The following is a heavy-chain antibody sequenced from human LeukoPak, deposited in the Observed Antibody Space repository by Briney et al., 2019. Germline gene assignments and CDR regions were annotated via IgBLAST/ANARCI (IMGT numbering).Heavy chain of an antibody. D-gene: IGHD1-7*01. CDR1: GFTFSSYS. J-gene: IGHJ4*02. V-gene: IGHV3-21*01. CDR3: AREPNWNYFLREKNFDY. Sequence: GGSLRLSCAASGFTFSSYSMNWVRQAPGKGLEWVSSISSSSSYIYYADSVKGRFTISRDNAKNSLYLHMNSLRAEDTAVYYCAREPNWNYFLREKNFDYWGQGTLVTVSS. CDR2: ISSSSSYI.